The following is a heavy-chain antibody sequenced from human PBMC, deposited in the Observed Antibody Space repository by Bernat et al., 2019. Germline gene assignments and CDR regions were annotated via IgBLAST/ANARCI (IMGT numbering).Heavy chain of an antibody. CDR2: IYYSGST. D-gene: IGHD3-16*01. J-gene: IGHJ4*02. Sequence: QLQLQESGPGLVKPSETLSLTCTVSGGSISSSSYYWGWIRQPPGKGLEWIGSIYYSGSTYYNPSLKSRVTISVDTSKNQFSLKLSSVTAADTAVYYCARRIMITFGGSMGDYWGQGTLVTVSS. CDR1: GGSISSSSYY. V-gene: IGHV4-39*01. CDR3: ARRIMITFGGSMGDY.